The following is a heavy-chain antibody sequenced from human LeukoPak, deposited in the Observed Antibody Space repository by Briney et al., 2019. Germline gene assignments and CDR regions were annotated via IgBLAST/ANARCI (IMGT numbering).Heavy chain of an antibody. V-gene: IGHV3-30-3*01. CDR2: ISYDGSNK. CDR3: ARGRRTYCGGDCPYYYYYMDV. D-gene: IGHD2-21*01. J-gene: IGHJ6*03. Sequence: PGMSLRLSCAASGFTFSAYAMHWVRQAPGKGLEWVAVISYDGSNKYYADSVKGRFTISRDNSKNTLYLQMNSLRAEDTAVYYCARGRRTYCGGDCPYYYYYMDVWGKGTTVTVSS. CDR1: GFTFSAYA.